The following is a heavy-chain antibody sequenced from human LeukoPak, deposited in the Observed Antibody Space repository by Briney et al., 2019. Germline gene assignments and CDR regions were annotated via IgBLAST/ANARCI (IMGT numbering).Heavy chain of an antibody. Sequence: WETLSLTCAVYGGSFSGYYWSWIRQPPGKGLEWIGEINHSGSTNYNPSLKSRVTISVDTSKNQFSLKLSSVTAADTAVYYCARGRWASGYFYYCYMDVWGKGTTVTVSS. CDR3: ARGRWASGYFYYCYMDV. J-gene: IGHJ6*03. CDR2: INHSGST. CDR1: GGSFSGYY. D-gene: IGHD3-22*01. V-gene: IGHV4-34*01.